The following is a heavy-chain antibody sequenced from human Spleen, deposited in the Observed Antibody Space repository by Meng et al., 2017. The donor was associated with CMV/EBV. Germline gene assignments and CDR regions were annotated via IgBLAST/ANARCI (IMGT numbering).Heavy chain of an antibody. V-gene: IGHV1-2*02. Sequence: QVQLVPYGDEVKKPGASVKGSCKASGYTFTGYDMHWVRQAPGQGLEWMGWINPNSGGTNYAQKFQGRVTMTRDTSISTAYMELSRLRSDDTAVYYCANYYYDILTGYLDWGQGTLVTVSS. CDR2: INPNSGGT. CDR3: ANYYYDILTGYLD. J-gene: IGHJ4*02. CDR1: GYTFTGYD. D-gene: IGHD3-9*01.